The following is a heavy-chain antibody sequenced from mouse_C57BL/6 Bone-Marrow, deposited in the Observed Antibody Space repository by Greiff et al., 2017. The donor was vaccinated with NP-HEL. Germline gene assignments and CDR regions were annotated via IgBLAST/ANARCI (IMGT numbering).Heavy chain of an antibody. CDR1: GYSFTGYY. D-gene: IGHD4-1*01. Sequence: EVKLVESGPELVKPGASVKISCKASGYSFTGYYMNWVKQSPEKSLEWIGEINPSTGGTTYNQKFKAKATLTVDKSSSTAYMQLKGLTSEDSAVYYCARGKPGDYWGQGTTLTVSS. V-gene: IGHV1-42*01. J-gene: IGHJ2*01. CDR3: ARGKPGDY. CDR2: INPSTGGT.